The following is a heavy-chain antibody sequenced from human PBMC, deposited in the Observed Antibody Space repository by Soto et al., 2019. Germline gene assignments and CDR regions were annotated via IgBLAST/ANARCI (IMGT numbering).Heavy chain of an antibody. Sequence: PGGSLRLSCAASGFTFSSYAMHWVRQAPGKGLEWVAVISYDGSNKYYADSVKGRFTISRDNSKNTLYLQMNSLRAEDTAVYYCARDRYIQLWFSYDNYYYGMDVWGQGTTVTSP. D-gene: IGHD5-18*01. CDR3: ARDRYIQLWFSYDNYYYGMDV. CDR2: ISYDGSNK. J-gene: IGHJ6*02. V-gene: IGHV3-30-3*01. CDR1: GFTFSSYA.